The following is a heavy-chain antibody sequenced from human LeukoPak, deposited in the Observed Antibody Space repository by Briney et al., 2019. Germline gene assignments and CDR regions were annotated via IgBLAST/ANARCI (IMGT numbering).Heavy chain of an antibody. J-gene: IGHJ4*02. V-gene: IGHV3-23*01. Sequence: GASLRLSCAGSGYNFNNYAMVWVRQAPGKGLEWVSGITDSGDTTYYADSVKGRFTISRDNSKNTLYLQMNSLRAEDTAVYYCARELVVAGFDYWGQGTLGTVSS. CDR2: ITDSGDTT. CDR1: GYNFNNYA. D-gene: IGHD2-15*01. CDR3: ARELVVAGFDY.